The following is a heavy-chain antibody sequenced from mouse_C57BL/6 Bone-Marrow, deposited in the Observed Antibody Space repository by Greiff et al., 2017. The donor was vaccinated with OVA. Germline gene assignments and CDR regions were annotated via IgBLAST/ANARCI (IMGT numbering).Heavy chain of an antibody. CDR3: ARRDDGYPLGYFDV. V-gene: IGHV3-8*01. CDR1: GYPITSDY. J-gene: IGHJ1*03. CDR2: ISYSGST. D-gene: IGHD2-3*01. Sequence: QESGPGLAKPSQTLSLTRSVTGYPITSDYWNWIRKFPGNKPEYMGYISYSGSTYYNPSLKSRISITRDTSKNQHYLQLNSVTTENTATYYCARRDDGYPLGYFDVWGTGTTVTVSS.